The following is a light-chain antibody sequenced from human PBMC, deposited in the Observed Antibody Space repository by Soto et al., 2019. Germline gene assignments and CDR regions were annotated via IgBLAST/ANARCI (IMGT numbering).Light chain of an antibody. J-gene: IGLJ1*01. CDR1: SSDVGNYNL. V-gene: IGLV2-23*02. CDR2: EVN. CDR3: CSYSGSNYV. Sequence: QSVLTQPASVSGSPGQSITISCTGTSSDVGNYNLVSWYQHHPGKAPKLMIYEVNKRPSGVSNRFSGSKSGNTASLTISGLQAEDEADYYCCSYSGSNYVFGTGTEVT.